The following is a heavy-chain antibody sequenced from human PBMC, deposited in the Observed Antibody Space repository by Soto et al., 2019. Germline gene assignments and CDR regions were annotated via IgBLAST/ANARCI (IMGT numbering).Heavy chain of an antibody. CDR2: VSTSGGST. D-gene: IGHD4-4*01. J-gene: IGHJ4*02. Sequence: EVQLLESGGGLVQPGGSLRLSCAASGFTLSSYVMSWFRQAPGKGLEWVSAVSTSGGSTFYAGSVKGRFAISRDNSKNTLYLQMNSLRAEDTAVYYCARDRGYGGNYVFDFWGLGTLVTVSS. V-gene: IGHV3-23*01. CDR1: GFTLSSYV. CDR3: ARDRGYGGNYVFDF.